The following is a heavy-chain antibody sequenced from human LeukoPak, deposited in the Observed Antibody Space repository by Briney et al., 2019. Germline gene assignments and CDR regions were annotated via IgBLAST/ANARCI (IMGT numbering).Heavy chain of an antibody. Sequence: GGSLRLSCAASGFTFSSYAMHWVRQAPGKGLEWVAVISYDGSNKYYADSVKGRFTISRDNSKNTLYLQMNSLRAEDTAVYYCARDSGGKDFDYWGQGTLVTVSS. D-gene: IGHD4-23*01. V-gene: IGHV3-30-3*01. CDR1: GFTFSSYA. CDR2: ISYDGSNK. J-gene: IGHJ4*02. CDR3: ARDSGGKDFDY.